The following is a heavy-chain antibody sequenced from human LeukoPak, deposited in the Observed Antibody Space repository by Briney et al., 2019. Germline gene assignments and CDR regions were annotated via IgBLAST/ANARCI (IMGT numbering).Heavy chain of an antibody. Sequence: GGSLRLSCAASGFTVSDNYMTWVRQAPGKGLEWVSIIYGGSTYYADSVKGRFTISRDNSKNTAYLQMNSLRAEDTAVYYCARDFEGVHRTTNSYTYYYYMDAWGKGTTVIVSS. CDR3: ARDFEGVHRTTNSYTYYYYMDA. CDR1: GFTVSDNY. V-gene: IGHV3-53*01. J-gene: IGHJ6*03. D-gene: IGHD2/OR15-2a*01. CDR2: IYGGST.